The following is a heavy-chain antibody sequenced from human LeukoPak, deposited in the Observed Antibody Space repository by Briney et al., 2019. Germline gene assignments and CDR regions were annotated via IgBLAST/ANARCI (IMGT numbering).Heavy chain of an antibody. CDR1: GFTFSSYW. D-gene: IGHD3-22*01. J-gene: IGHJ4*02. CDR3: ARDTYYYDSSGYYLFDY. CDR2: INSDGSST. V-gene: IGHV3-74*01. Sequence: GGSLRLSCAASGFTFSSYWMHWVRQAPGKGLVWVSRINSDGSSTSYADSVKGRFTISRDNAKNTLYLQMSSLRAEDTAVYYCARDTYYYDSSGYYLFDYWGQGTLVTVSS.